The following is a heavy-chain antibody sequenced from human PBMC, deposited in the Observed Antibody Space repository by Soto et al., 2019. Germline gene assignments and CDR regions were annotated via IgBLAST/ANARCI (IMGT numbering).Heavy chain of an antibody. J-gene: IGHJ6*02. CDR1: GFTFSSYG. Sequence: PGGSLRLSCAASGFTFSSYGMHWVRQAPGKGLEWVAVISYDGSNKYYADSVKGRFTISRDNSKNTLYLQMNSLRAEDTAVYYCAKNGDSSSWYFYYYYGMDVWGQGTTVTVSS. CDR2: ISYDGSNK. D-gene: IGHD6-13*01. V-gene: IGHV3-30*18. CDR3: AKNGDSSSWYFYYYYGMDV.